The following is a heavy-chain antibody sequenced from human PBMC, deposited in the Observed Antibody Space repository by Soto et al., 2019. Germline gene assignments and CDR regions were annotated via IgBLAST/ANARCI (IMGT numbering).Heavy chain of an antibody. V-gene: IGHV1-69*06. CDR3: ASFDSSGYKFDY. D-gene: IGHD3-22*01. Sequence: QVQLVQSGAEVKKPGSSVKVSCKASGGTFSSYAISWVRQAPGQGLEWMGGIIPIFGTANYAQKFQGRVTITADKATSTDYMELSSLRSEDTAVYYCASFDSSGYKFDYWGQGTLVTVSS. J-gene: IGHJ4*02. CDR2: IIPIFGTA. CDR1: GGTFSSYA.